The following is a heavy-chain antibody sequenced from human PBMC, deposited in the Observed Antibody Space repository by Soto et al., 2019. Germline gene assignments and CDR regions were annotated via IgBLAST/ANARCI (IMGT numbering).Heavy chain of an antibody. V-gene: IGHV3-23*01. Sequence: EVQLLESGGGLVQPGGSLRLSCAASGFTFSNYAMSWVRQAPGKGLEWVSAVSSSGGSTYYADSVKGRFTISRDNSKNTLYLQMNSLRAEDTAVYYCAPHDTTMLNTFDYWGQGTLVTVSS. CDR2: VSSSGGST. CDR1: GFTFSNYA. CDR3: APHDTTMLNTFDY. D-gene: IGHD5-18*01. J-gene: IGHJ4*02.